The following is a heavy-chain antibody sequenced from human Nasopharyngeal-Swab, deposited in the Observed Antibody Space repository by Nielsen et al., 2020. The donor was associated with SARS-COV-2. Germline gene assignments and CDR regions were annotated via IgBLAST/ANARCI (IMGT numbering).Heavy chain of an antibody. V-gene: IGHV1-18*01. CDR3: ARDGAPNYYETYPYYPSWFDP. CDR1: GYNFINHG. CDR2: ISGYNGDT. D-gene: IGHD3-22*01. Sequence: ASVKVSCKPSGYNFINHGINWVRQAPGQRLEWMGWISGYNGDTKYSQKFQGRVSMTTDTSTTTAHMELRSLISDDTAIYYCARDGAPNYYETYPYYPSWFDPWGQGTLVTVSS. J-gene: IGHJ5*02.